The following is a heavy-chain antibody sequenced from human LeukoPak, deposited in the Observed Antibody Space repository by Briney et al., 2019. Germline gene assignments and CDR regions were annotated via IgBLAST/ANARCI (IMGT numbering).Heavy chain of an antibody. CDR3: ARASAVAGTRGY. CDR2: IKPDGSDK. V-gene: IGHV3-7*01. Sequence: PGGSLRLSCAASGFSFSTYWMSWVRQAPGKGLEWVANIKPDGSDKYYVDSVKGRFTISRDNAKNSLYLQMNSLRAEDSALYYCARASAVAGTRGYWGQGTLVTVSS. D-gene: IGHD6-19*01. J-gene: IGHJ4*02. CDR1: GFSFSTYW.